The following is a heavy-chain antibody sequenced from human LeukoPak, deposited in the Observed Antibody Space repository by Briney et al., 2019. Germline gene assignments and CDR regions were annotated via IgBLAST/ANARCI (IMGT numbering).Heavy chain of an antibody. Sequence: GASVKVSCKASGYTFTGYYIHWVRQAPGQGLEWMGWINPNSGGTNYAQKFQGRVTMTRDTSISTAYMELSRLRSDDTAVYYCARDLRGQNWNYVLEPWGQGTLVTVSS. CDR2: INPNSGGT. D-gene: IGHD1-7*01. J-gene: IGHJ5*02. CDR3: ARDLRGQNWNYVLEP. CDR1: GYTFTGYY. V-gene: IGHV1-2*02.